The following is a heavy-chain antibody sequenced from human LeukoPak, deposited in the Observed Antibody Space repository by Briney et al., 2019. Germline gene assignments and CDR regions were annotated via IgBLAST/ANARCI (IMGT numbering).Heavy chain of an antibody. Sequence: SVTLSLTCTVSGGSISSGDYYWSWIRQPPGKGLEWIGYIYYSGSTYYNPSLKSRVTISVDTSKNQFSLKLSSVTAADTAVYYCARGGGSRGPLFDPWGQGTLVTVSS. J-gene: IGHJ5*02. CDR2: IYYSGST. CDR3: ARGGGSRGPLFDP. CDR1: GGSISSGDYY. V-gene: IGHV4-30-4*01. D-gene: IGHD3-10*01.